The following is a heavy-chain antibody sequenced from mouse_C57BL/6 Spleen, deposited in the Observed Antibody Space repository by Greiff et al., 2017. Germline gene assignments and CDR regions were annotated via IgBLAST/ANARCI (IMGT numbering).Heavy chain of an antibody. CDR1: GFTFSSYA. J-gene: IGHJ1*03. Sequence: DVMLVESGEGLVKPGGSLKLSCAASGFTFSSYAMSWVRQTPEKRLEWVAYISSGGDYIYYADTVKGRFTISRDNARNTLYLQMSSLKSEDTAMYYCTRDPSYTWYFDVWGTGTTVTVSS. CDR2: ISSGGDYI. D-gene: IGHD1-1*01. V-gene: IGHV5-9-1*02. CDR3: TRDPSYTWYFDV.